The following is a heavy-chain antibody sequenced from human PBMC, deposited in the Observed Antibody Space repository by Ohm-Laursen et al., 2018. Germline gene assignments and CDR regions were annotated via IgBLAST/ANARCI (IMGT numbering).Heavy chain of an antibody. Sequence: SLRLSCAASGFTFRSYAMTWVRQAPGKGLEWVSSITNSNGGRSTYYADSVKGRFTISRDNSKNTLLLQMSWLRAEDTAVYYCAMGWGYFPSWGQGTLVIVSS. CDR3: AMGWGYFPS. CDR1: GFTFRSYA. V-gene: IGHV3-23*01. J-gene: IGHJ1*01. CDR2: ITNSNGGRST. D-gene: IGHD3-16*01.